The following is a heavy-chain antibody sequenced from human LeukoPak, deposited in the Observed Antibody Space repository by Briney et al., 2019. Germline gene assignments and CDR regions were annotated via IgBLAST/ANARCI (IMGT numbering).Heavy chain of an antibody. CDR2: IYYSGSA. J-gene: IGHJ4*02. CDR1: GGSIDSYY. D-gene: IGHD5-18*01. CDR3: ASMDTAMVFDY. V-gene: IGHV4-59*01. Sequence: PSETLSLTCSVSGGSIDSYYWSWIRQPPGKGLEWIGCIYYSGSANYNPSLKSRVTISVDTSKNHFSLKLSSVTAADTAVYYCASMDTAMVFDYWGQGTLVTVSS.